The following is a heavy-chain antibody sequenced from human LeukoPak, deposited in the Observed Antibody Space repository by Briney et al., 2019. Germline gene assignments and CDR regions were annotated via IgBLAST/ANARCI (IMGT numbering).Heavy chain of an antibody. J-gene: IGHJ4*02. Sequence: APVKVSCKASGYTFTSYYMHWVRQAPGQGLEWMGWINPNSGGTNYAQKFQGRVTMTRDTSISTAYMELSRLRSDDTAVYYCASGLLYLGELSLSTDYWGQGTLVTVSS. V-gene: IGHV1-2*02. CDR3: ASGLLYLGELSLSTDY. CDR2: INPNSGGT. D-gene: IGHD3-16*02. CDR1: GYTFTSYY.